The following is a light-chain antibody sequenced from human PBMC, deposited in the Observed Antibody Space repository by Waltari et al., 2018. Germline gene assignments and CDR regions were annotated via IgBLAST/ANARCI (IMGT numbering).Light chain of an antibody. Sequence: QSALTQPASVSGSPGQSITISCTGTSSDVRAYDYVSWYQQKPGKAPQLIIYEVRDPPPGVPNRFSGSKSGYTAFLTISGLQAEDEADYYCTSYTTSRTWVFGGGTKLTVL. CDR3: TSYTTSRTWV. CDR1: SSDVRAYDY. CDR2: EVR. V-gene: IGLV2-14*01. J-gene: IGLJ3*02.